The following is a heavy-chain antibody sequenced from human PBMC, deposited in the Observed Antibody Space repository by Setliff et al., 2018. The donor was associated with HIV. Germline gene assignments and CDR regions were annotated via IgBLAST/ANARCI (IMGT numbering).Heavy chain of an antibody. Sequence: SETLSLTCNVSGSSFSSCIYYWTWIRQQPGKGLEWIGYISYSGSTYYNPSLKSRLTMSIDTSKSHFSLNLNSVTAADTAVYYCARGTTSITFDYWSQGTLVTVSS. CDR3: ARGTTSITFDY. CDR1: GSSFSSCIYY. V-gene: IGHV4-31*03. D-gene: IGHD1-1*01. CDR2: ISYSGST. J-gene: IGHJ4*02.